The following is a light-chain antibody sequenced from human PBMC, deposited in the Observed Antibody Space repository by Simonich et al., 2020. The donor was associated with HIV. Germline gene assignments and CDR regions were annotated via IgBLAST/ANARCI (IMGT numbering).Light chain of an antibody. CDR3: QSYDSSNQV. J-gene: IGLJ3*02. CDR1: SGSIATNY. V-gene: IGLV6-57*03. CDR2: EDN. Sequence: NFMLTQPHFVSESPGKTVTISCTRSSGSIATNYVQWYQQRPGSGPTTVIYEDNQRPSGVPDRFSGSIDSSANSASLTISGLKTEDEADYYCQSYDSSNQVYGGGTKLTVL.